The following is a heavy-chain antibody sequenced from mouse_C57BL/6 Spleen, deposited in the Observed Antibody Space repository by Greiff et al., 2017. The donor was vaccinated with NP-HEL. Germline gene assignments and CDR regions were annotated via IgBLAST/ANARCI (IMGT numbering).Heavy chain of an antibody. Sequence: EVQLQESGPELVKPGASVKISCKASGYSFTGYYMNWVKQSPEKSLEWIGEINPSTGGTTYNQKFKAKATLTVDKSSSTAYMQLKSLTSEDSAVYYCARLYYDPPYWGQGTTLTVSS. CDR2: INPSTGGT. CDR3: ARLYYDPPY. D-gene: IGHD2-4*01. V-gene: IGHV1-42*01. CDR1: GYSFTGYY. J-gene: IGHJ2*01.